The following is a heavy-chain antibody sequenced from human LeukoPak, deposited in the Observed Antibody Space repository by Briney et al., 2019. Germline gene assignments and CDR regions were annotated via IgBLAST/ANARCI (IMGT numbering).Heavy chain of an antibody. D-gene: IGHD3-10*01. V-gene: IGHV3-30*18. CDR1: GFTFSSYG. Sequence: GGSLRLSCAASGFTFSSYGMHWVRQAPGKGLEWVAVISYDGSNKYYADSVKGRFTISRDNSKNTLYLQMNSLRAEDTAVYYCAKTWWFGELLPLGDCWGQGTLVTVSS. CDR3: AKTWWFGELLPLGDC. CDR2: ISYDGSNK. J-gene: IGHJ4*02.